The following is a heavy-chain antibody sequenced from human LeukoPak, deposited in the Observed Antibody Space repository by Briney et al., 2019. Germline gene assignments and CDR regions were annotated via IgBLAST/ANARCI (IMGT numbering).Heavy chain of an antibody. CDR1: RFTFSSRW. V-gene: IGHV3-7*01. D-gene: IGHD1-14*01. Sequence: PGGSLRLSCEASRFTFSSRWMNWVRQAPGRGLEWVGNVNPDGSEKYYVDSARGRFTISRDYTKNSMYLQMNSLRAEDTAVYFCLGAGDLGWGQGTLVTVSS. J-gene: IGHJ4*02. CDR2: VNPDGSEK. CDR3: LGAGDLG.